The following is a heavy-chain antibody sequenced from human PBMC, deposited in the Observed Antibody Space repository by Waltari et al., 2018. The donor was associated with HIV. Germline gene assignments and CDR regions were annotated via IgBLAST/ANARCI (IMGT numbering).Heavy chain of an antibody. Sequence: QVQLQQWGAGLLKPSETLSLTCAVYGGSFSDYYWSWIRQPPGKGLGWIGEINHSGSTNYTPSLKSRVTISIDTSKNQFSLKLSSVIAADTAVYYCARGLYCSSTSCHWFDPWGQGTLVTVSS. J-gene: IGHJ5*02. CDR2: INHSGST. V-gene: IGHV4-34*01. CDR1: GGSFSDYY. D-gene: IGHD2-2*01. CDR3: ARGLYCSSTSCHWFDP.